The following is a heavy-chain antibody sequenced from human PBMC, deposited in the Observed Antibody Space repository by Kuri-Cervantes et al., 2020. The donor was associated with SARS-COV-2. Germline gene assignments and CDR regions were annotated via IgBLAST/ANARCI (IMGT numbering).Heavy chain of an antibody. V-gene: IGHV1-18*04. CDR2: ISAYNGNT. CDR1: GYTFNGYY. CDR3: ARDGRTYYDILTGYSISYYFDH. D-gene: IGHD3-9*01. Sequence: ASVKVSCKASGYTFNGYYMHWVRQAPGQGLEWMGWISAYNGNTNYAQKLQGRVTMTTDTSTSTAYMELRSLRSDDTAVYYCARDGRTYYDILTGYSISYYFDHWGQGALVTVSS. J-gene: IGHJ4*02.